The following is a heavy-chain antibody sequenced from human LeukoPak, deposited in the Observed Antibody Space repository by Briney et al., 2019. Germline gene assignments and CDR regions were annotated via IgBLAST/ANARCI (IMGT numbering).Heavy chain of an antibody. D-gene: IGHD2-8*01. J-gene: IGHJ4*02. V-gene: IGHV3-48*01. CDR2: ISSNSDTI. CDR1: GFTFSTYA. Sequence: PGGSLRLSCAASGFTFSTYAMNGFRQAPGKGLEWVSYISSNSDTIYYADSVKGRFTISRDNAKSSLYLQMNSLRAEDTALYYCVRYLYAPEYWGQGTLVTVSS. CDR3: VRYLYAPEY.